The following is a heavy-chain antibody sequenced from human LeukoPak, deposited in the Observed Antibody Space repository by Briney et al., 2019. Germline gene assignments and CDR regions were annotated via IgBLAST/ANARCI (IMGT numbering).Heavy chain of an antibody. D-gene: IGHD1-26*01. Sequence: GGSLRLSCAASGFTFSSYAMSWVRQTSAKGLEWVASIGSSDGKTYYADFAKGRFTISRDISKSTVYLNLNSLRVEDTAVYFCARDMSGSFPNWFDPWGQGTLVTVSS. CDR3: ARDMSGSFPNWFDP. CDR1: GFTFSSYA. CDR2: IGSSDGKT. V-gene: IGHV3-23*01. J-gene: IGHJ5*02.